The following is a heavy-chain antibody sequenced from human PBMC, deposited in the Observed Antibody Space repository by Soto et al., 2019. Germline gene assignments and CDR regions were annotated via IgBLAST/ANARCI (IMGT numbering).Heavy chain of an antibody. CDR2: ISSSGSTI. Sequence: PGGSLRLSCAASGFTFSSYEMNWVRQAPGKGLEWVSYISSSGSTIYYADSVKGRFTISRDNAKNSLYLQMNSLRAEDTAVYYCARAHYSHDAFDIWGQGTMVTVSS. V-gene: IGHV3-48*03. CDR3: ARAHYSHDAFDI. CDR1: GFTFSSYE. D-gene: IGHD2-21*01. J-gene: IGHJ3*02.